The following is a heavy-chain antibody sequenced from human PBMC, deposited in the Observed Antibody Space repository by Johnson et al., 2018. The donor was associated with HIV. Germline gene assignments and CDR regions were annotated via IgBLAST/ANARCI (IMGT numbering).Heavy chain of an antibody. J-gene: IGHJ3*02. D-gene: IGHD1-26*01. CDR2: IYSGGST. CDR3: ATPRYSGIREPGFHI. Sequence: VKLVESGGGLVQPGGSLRLSCAASGFTVSSNYMSWVRQAPGKGLEWVSVIYSGGSTYYADSVKGRFTISRDDSKKTLYLQMTSLKTEDTAVYYCATPRYSGIREPGFHIWGQGTMVTVSS. CDR1: GFTVSSNY. V-gene: IGHV3-66*01.